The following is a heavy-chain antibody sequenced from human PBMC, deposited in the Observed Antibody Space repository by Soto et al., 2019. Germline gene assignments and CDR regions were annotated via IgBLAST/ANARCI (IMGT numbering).Heavy chain of an antibody. J-gene: IGHJ4*02. V-gene: IGHV3-7*01. D-gene: IGHD2-21*01. CDR2: IDQDETVR. CDR3: VREGDCGGDCYALVFEH. CDR1: GFTFNKFW. Sequence: VKVVESGGGLVQPGGSLRLSCEASGFTFNKFWMTWVRQAPGKGLEWVANIDQDETVRNYVDSVKGRFTISRDNAKNAVYLQMDSLRDEDTARYYCVREGDCGGDCYALVFEHWGQGAMVTVSS.